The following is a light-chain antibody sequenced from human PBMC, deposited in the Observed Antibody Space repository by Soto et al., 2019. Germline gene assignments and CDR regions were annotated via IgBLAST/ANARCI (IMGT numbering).Light chain of an antibody. Sequence: QSVMTQPPSVSAAPGQKVTISCSGSSSNIGGNSVSWYQQLPGTAPKLLIYDDKKRPSGIPDRFSGSKSGTSATLGITGFQTGDEADYYCGSWDSSLSAYVFGTGTQLTVL. V-gene: IGLV1-51*01. CDR2: DDK. CDR3: GSWDSSLSAYV. J-gene: IGLJ1*01. CDR1: SSNIGGNS.